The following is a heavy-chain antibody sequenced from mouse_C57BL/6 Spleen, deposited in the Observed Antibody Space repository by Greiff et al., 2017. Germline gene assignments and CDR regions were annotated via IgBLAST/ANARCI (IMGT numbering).Heavy chain of an antibody. CDR1: GFTFTDYY. Sequence: EVQVVESGGGLVQPGGSLSLSCAASGFTFTDYYMSWVRQPPGKALEWLGFIRNKANGYTTEYSASVKGRFTISRDNSQSILYLQMNALRAEDSATDYCARYDGSSFFWYCDGWGTGTTGTVSS. J-gene: IGHJ1*03. D-gene: IGHD1-1*01. CDR3: ARYDGSSFFWYCDG. V-gene: IGHV7-3*01. CDR2: IRNKANGYTT.